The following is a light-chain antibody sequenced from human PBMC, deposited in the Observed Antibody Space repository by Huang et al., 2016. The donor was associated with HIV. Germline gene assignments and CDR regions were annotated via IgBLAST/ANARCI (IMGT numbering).Light chain of an antibody. J-gene: IGKJ1*01. CDR3: QQTYTTPWT. CDR2: ATS. V-gene: IGKV1-39*01. Sequence: DIQMTQSPSSLSASVGGRVIVACRANQSISSYLNWYQQKPGTAPKLLIYATSSLQNGVPPRFSGRGTGTTFILTITDLQPEDFASYYCQQTYTTPWTFGQGTRVEIK. CDR1: QSISSY.